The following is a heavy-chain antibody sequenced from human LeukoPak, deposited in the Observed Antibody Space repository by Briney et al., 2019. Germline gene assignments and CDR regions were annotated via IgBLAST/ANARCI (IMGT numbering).Heavy chain of an antibody. J-gene: IGHJ4*02. CDR2: ISGSGGST. Sequence: GGSLRLSCAASGFTVSSNYMSWVRQAPGKGLEWVSAISGSGGSTYYADSVKGRFTISRDNSKKTLYLQMKSLRGEDTAVYYCAKALDEGEWLLRSLDYWGQGNLVTVSS. V-gene: IGHV3-23*01. CDR3: AKALDEGEWLLRSLDY. D-gene: IGHD3-3*01. CDR1: GFTVSSNY.